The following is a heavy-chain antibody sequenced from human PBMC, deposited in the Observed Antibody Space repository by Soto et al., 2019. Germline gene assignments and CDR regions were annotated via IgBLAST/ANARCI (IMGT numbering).Heavy chain of an antibody. J-gene: IGHJ4*02. CDR1: GGSISSSNW. Sequence: QVQLQESGPGLVKPSGTLSLTCAVSGGSISSSNWWSWVRQPPGKGLEWIGEIYHSGSTNFNPSRKRRVTISVDTSKNQFSQKLSSVTAADTAVYYCARCIAALGPIDYWGQGALVTVSS. CDR3: ARCIAALGPIDY. D-gene: IGHD6-13*01. CDR2: IYHSGST. V-gene: IGHV4-4*02.